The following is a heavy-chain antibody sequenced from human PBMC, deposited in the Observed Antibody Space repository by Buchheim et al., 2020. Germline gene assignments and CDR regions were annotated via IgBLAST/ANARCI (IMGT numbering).Heavy chain of an antibody. V-gene: IGHV4-34*01. Sequence: QVQLQQWGAGLLKPSETLSLTCAVYGGSFSGYYWSWIRQPPGKGLEWIGEINHSGSTNYNPSLKSRVTISVDTSKNQFSLKLSSVTAADTAVYYCARGRRPNYYYYGMDVWGQGTT. J-gene: IGHJ6*02. CDR1: GGSFSGYY. CDR3: ARGRRPNYYYYGMDV. CDR2: INHSGST.